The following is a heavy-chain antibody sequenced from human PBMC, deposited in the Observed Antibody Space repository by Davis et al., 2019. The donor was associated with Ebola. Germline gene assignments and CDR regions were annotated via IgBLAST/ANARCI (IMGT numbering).Heavy chain of an antibody. Sequence: SQTLSLTCAVYGGSFSDYDWSWIRPPPGQGLEWIGEINHSGSTNYNASLKSRVTISVDTSKNQFSLKLRSVTAADTAVYYCARQGWSGYSLRHWLDPWGRGTLVTVSS. CDR1: GGSFSDYD. J-gene: IGHJ5*02. D-gene: IGHD3-3*01. CDR2: INHSGST. V-gene: IGHV4-34*01. CDR3: ARQGWSGYSLRHWLDP.